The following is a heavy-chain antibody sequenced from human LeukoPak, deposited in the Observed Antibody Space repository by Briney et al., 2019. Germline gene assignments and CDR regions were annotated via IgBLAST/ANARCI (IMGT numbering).Heavy chain of an antibody. D-gene: IGHD3-10*01. CDR1: GGSISSYY. Sequence: PSETLSLTCTVSGGSISSYYSSWIRQPPGKGLEWIGYIYYSGSTNYNPSLKSRVTISVDTSKNQFSLKLSSMTAADTAVYYCARDRAAGSDWLDPWGQGTLVTVAS. CDR3: ARDRAAGSDWLDP. V-gene: IGHV4-59*01. CDR2: IYYSGST. J-gene: IGHJ5*02.